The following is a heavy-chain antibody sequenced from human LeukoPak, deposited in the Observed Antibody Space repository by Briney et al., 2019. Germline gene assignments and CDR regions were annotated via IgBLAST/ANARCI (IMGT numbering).Heavy chain of an antibody. J-gene: IGHJ4*02. CDR3: ARGATHFDY. Sequence: SETLSLTCTVSGGSISSYYWSWIRRPPGKGLEWIGYIYYSGSTNYNPSLKSRVTISVDTSKNQFSLKLSSVTAADTAIYYCARGATHFDYWGQGTLVTVSS. CDR1: GGSISSYY. D-gene: IGHD2-15*01. V-gene: IGHV4-59*01. CDR2: IYYSGST.